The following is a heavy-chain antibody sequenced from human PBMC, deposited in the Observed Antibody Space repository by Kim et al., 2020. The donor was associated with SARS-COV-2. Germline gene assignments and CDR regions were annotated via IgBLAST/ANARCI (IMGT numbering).Heavy chain of an antibody. V-gene: IGHV3-11*01. CDR3: ASWGALTVSNDH. J-gene: IGHJ4*02. Sequence: GGSLRLSCAASGFSFADYYMTWIRQAPGKGLEWVSYITSGGEAIYYAASVRGRFTISRDDTNNFLYLHMSSLRPDDTAVYYCASWGALTVSNDHWGQGTL. CDR1: GFSFADYY. CDR2: ITSGGEAI. D-gene: IGHD1-26*01.